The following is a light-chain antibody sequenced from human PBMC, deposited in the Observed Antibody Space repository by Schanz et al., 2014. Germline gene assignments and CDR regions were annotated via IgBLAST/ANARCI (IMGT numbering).Light chain of an antibody. CDR3: QQHGRT. J-gene: IGKJ1*01. V-gene: IGKV3-20*01. Sequence: EIVLTQSPGTLFLSPGERATLSCRASQSVTSTYLAWYQQKPGQAPRLLIYGASTRATGIPARFSGTGSGTEFTLTISSLQSEDFAVYYCQQHGRTFGQGTKVEIK. CDR2: GAS. CDR1: QSVTSTY.